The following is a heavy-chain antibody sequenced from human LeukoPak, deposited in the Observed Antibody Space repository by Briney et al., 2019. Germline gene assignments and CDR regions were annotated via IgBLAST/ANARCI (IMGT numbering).Heavy chain of an antibody. Sequence: GGSLRLSCAASGFTFSSYSMNWVRQAPGKGLEWVSSISSSSSYIYYADSVKGRFTISRDNAKNSLYLQMSSLRAEDTAVYYCARDKAYGAGGMDVWGKGTTVTVSS. J-gene: IGHJ6*04. CDR2: ISSSSSYI. V-gene: IGHV3-21*01. CDR3: ARDKAYGAGGMDV. D-gene: IGHD4-17*01. CDR1: GFTFSSYS.